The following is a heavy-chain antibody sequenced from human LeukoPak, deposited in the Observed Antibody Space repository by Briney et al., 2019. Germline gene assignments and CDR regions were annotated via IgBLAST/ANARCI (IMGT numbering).Heavy chain of an antibody. CDR3: ARTTRLYDSSGYPNDAFDI. CDR1: GGSISSSSYY. V-gene: IGHV4-39*07. J-gene: IGHJ3*02. CDR2: IHHSGST. D-gene: IGHD3-22*01. Sequence: SETLSLTCTVSGGSISSSSYYRGWIRQPPGKGLEWIGSIHHSGSTYYNPSLKSRVTISVDTSKNQFSLKLSSVTAADTAVYYCARTTRLYDSSGYPNDAFDIWGQGTMVTVSS.